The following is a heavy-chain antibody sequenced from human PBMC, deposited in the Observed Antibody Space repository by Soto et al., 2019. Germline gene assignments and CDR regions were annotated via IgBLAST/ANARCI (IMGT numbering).Heavy chain of an antibody. CDR3: ARGPYYYDSSGYPI. V-gene: IGHV3-33*01. Sequence: LRXSCAAAGFTFSSYGMHWVRQAPGKGLEWVAVIWYDGSNKYYADSVKGRFTISRDNSKNTLYLQMNSLRAEGTVVYYCARGPYYYDSSGYPIWGQGTLVTVSS. J-gene: IGHJ4*02. CDR2: IWYDGSNK. D-gene: IGHD3-22*01. CDR1: GFTFSSYG.